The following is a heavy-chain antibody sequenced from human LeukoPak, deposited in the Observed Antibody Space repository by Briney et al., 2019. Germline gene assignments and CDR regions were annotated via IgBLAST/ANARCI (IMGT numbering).Heavy chain of an antibody. CDR3: ARGRITFGGVLWVAFDI. J-gene: IGHJ3*02. CDR2: ISAYNGNT. Sequence: GASVKVSCKASGYTFTSYGISWVRQAPGQGLEWMGWISAYNGNTNYAQKLQGRVTMTTDTSTSTAYMELRSLRSDDTAVYYCARGRITFGGVLWVAFDIWGQGTMVTVSS. D-gene: IGHD3-16*01. CDR1: GYTFTSYG. V-gene: IGHV1-18*04.